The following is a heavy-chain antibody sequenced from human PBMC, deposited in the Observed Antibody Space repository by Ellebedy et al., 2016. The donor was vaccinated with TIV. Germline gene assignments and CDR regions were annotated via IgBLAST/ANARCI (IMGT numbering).Heavy chain of an antibody. D-gene: IGHD3-10*01. CDR1: GYTFSGYY. CDR3: ARGLITMVRGVTALSDY. CDR2: INPNSGGT. V-gene: IGHV1-2*02. J-gene: IGHJ4*02. Sequence: ASVKVSCXSSGYTFSGYYMHWVRQAPGQGLEWMGWINPNSGGTNYAQKFQGRVTLTRDTSISTAYMELSRLRSEDTAVYYCARGLITMVRGVTALSDYWGQGTLVTVSS.